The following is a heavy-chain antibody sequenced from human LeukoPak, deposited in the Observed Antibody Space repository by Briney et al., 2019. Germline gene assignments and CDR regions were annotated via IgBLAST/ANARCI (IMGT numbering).Heavy chain of an antibody. Sequence: GGSLRLSCAASEFTFWMHWVRQAPGKGLEWVSSISSSSSYIYYADSVKGRFTISRDNSKNTLYLQITSLRAEDTAVYFCVKVHTSSWSHWGQGTLVTVSS. CDR3: VKVHTSSWSH. D-gene: IGHD2-2*01. CDR2: ISSSSSYI. J-gene: IGHJ4*02. V-gene: IGHV3-21*04. CDR1: EFTFW.